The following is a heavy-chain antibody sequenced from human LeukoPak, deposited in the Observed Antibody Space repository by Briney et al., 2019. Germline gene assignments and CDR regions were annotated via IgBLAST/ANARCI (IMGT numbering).Heavy chain of an antibody. V-gene: IGHV3-7*03. CDR1: GFTFSIYW. CDR3: GRAMDV. J-gene: IGHJ6*02. Sequence: GGSLRLSCAASGFTFSIYWMHWVRQAPGKGLEWVANIRQDGGEKYCVDSVKGRFTISRDNAKNSLYLQMSSLRVEDTAVYYCGRAMDVWGQGTTVTVSS. CDR2: IRQDGGEK.